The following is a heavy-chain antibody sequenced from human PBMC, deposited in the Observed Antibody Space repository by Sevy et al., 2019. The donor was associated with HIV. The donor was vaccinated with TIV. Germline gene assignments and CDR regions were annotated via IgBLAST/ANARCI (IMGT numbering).Heavy chain of an antibody. CDR2: AKRKSDGGSI. V-gene: IGHV3-15*01. Sequence: GGSLRLSCAGSGFSFKNVWMTWVRQTPGKGLEWVGHAKRKSDGGSIDYGSPVNGRFTISRDESKDMLYLQMSSLKTEDTGVYYCATVLGAGAAGAFEIWGQGTMVTVS. CDR3: ATVLGAGAAGAFEI. D-gene: IGHD1-26*01. CDR1: GFSFKNVW. J-gene: IGHJ3*02.